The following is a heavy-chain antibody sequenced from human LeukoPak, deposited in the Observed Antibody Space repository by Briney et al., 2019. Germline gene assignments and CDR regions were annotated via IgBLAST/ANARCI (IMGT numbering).Heavy chain of an antibody. J-gene: IGHJ4*02. D-gene: IGHD3-22*01. CDR1: GGTFSSYT. CDR2: IIPILGIA. V-gene: IGHV1-69*02. Sequence: SVKVSCKASGGTFSSYTIRWVRQAPGQGLEWMGRIIPILGIANYAQKFQGRVTITADKSTSTAYMELSSLRSEDTAVYYCARGVSSYYDSSGYRPLDYWGQGTLVTVSS. CDR3: ARGVSSYYDSSGYRPLDY.